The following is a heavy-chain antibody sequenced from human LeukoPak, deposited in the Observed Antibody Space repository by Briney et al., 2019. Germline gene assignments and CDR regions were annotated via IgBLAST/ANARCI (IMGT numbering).Heavy chain of an antibody. D-gene: IGHD3-22*01. CDR2: IIPIFGTA. CDR1: GGTFSSYA. CDR3: AREQRDYYDSSGYYAGNWFDP. Sequence: SVKVSCKXSGGTFSSYAISWVRQAPGQGLEWMGRIIPIFGTANYAQKFQGRVTITTDESTSTAYMELSSLRSEDTAVYYCAREQRDYYDSSGYYAGNWFDPWGQGTLVTVSS. J-gene: IGHJ5*02. V-gene: IGHV1-69*05.